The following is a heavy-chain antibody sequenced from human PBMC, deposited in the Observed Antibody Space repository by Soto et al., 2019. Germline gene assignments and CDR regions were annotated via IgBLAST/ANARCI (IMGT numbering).Heavy chain of an antibody. J-gene: IGHJ3*02. CDR2: IHYSGRA. CDR1: GGSISSDNYY. Sequence: SETLSLTCTVSGGSISSDNYYWSWIRQHPGKGLEWIGYIHYSGRAYYNPSLQSRVTLSVDTSENQFSLKLSSVTAADTAVYYCVREVIIKIDTDAFDIWSQGTMVTVSS. CDR3: VREVIIKIDTDAFDI. D-gene: IGHD2-21*01. V-gene: IGHV4-31*03.